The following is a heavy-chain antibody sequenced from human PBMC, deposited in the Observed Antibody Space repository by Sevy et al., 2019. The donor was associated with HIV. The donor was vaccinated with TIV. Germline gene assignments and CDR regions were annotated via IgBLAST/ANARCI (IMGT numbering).Heavy chain of an antibody. Sequence: SETLSLTCTVSGGSISSSSYYWGWIRQPPGKGLEWIGSIYYSGSTYYNPSLKSRVTISVDTSKNQFSLKLSSVTAAGTAVYYCAGHVSRLVGATKAYYFDYLGQGTLVTVSS. J-gene: IGHJ4*02. V-gene: IGHV4-39*01. D-gene: IGHD1-26*01. CDR2: IYYSGST. CDR1: GGSISSSSYY. CDR3: AGHVSRLVGATKAYYFDY.